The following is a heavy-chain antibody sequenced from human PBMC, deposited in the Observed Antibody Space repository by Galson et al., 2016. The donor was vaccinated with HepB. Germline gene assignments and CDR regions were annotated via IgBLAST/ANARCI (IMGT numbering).Heavy chain of an antibody. V-gene: IGHV3-30-3*01. CDR2: ISYDGSKN. D-gene: IGHD3-9*01. J-gene: IGHJ4*02. CDR1: GFTFSSYA. CDR3: ARRAGAAGYDILTGYRHFDY. Sequence: SLRLSCAASGFTFSSYAMHWVRQAPGKGLEWVAVISYDGSKNYYADSVKGRFTISRDNSKNTLYLQMNTLRAEDTAVYYCARRAGAAGYDILTGYRHFDYWGQGTLVTVSS.